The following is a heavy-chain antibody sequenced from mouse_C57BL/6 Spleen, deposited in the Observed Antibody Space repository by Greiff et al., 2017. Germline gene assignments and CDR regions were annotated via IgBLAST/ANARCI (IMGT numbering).Heavy chain of an antibody. CDR2: IYPRDGST. V-gene: IGHV1-85*01. Sequence: QVQLQQSGPELVKPGASVKLSCKASGYTFTSYDINWVKQRPGQGLEWIGWIYPRDGSTKYNEKFKGKPTLTVDTSSSTAYMELHSLTSEDSAVYFCARRYYYGSSSGGAMDYWGQGTSVTVSS. CDR3: ARRYYYGSSSGGAMDY. D-gene: IGHD1-1*01. CDR1: GYTFTSYD. J-gene: IGHJ4*01.